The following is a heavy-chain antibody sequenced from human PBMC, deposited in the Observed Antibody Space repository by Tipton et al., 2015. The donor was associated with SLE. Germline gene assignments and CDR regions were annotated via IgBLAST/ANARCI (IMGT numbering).Heavy chain of an antibody. Sequence: LRLSCTVSGGSISSGSYYWSWIRQPARKGLEWIGRIYTSGSTNYNPSLKSRVTISVDTSKNQFSLKLSSVTAADTAVYYCARDFSRYFDYLGQGTLVTVSS. CDR2: IYTSGST. CDR3: ARDFSRYFDY. V-gene: IGHV4-61*02. J-gene: IGHJ4*02. CDR1: GGSISSGSYY. D-gene: IGHD2-8*01.